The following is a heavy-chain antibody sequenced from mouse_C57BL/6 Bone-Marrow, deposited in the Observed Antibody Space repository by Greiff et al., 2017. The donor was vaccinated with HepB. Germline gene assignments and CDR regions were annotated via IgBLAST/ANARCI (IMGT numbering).Heavy chain of an antibody. CDR1: GYAFSSSW. Sequence: QVQLQQSGPELVKPGASVKISCKASGYAFSSSWMNWVKQRPGKGLEWIGRIYPGDGDTNYNGKFKGKATLTADKSSSTAYMQLSSLTSEDSAVYFCATLTRAWFAYWGQGTLVTVSA. V-gene: IGHV1-82*01. J-gene: IGHJ3*01. CDR3: ATLTRAWFAY. CDR2: IYPGDGDT.